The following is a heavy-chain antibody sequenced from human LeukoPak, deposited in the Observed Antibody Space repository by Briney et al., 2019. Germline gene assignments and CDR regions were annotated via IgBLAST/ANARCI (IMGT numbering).Heavy chain of an antibody. CDR2: IHYSGSI. V-gene: IGHV4-28*06. D-gene: IGHD4-23*01. J-gene: IGHJ3*02. Sequence: MTSETLSLTCAVSGYSISRNNWWGWIRQPPGKGLEWVGYIHYSGSINYNPSLKSRVTMSLDTSKNQFSLKLSSVTALDTAVYYCARERYQTTVVTHGAFDIWGQGTMVTVSS. CDR3: ARERYQTTVVTHGAFDI. CDR1: GYSISRNNW.